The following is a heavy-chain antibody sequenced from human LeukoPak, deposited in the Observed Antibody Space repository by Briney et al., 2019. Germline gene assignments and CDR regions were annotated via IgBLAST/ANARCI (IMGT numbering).Heavy chain of an antibody. CDR1: GGPFSSCY. D-gene: IGHD6-6*01. V-gene: IGHV4-34*01. CDR3: AHSSSSLPTDS. J-gene: IGHJ4*02. CDR2: INHNKST. Sequence: SETLSLTCAVYGGPFSSCYWTWIRQSPGKGLKWIGEINHNKSTNYSPSLKSRVTISVDTSKNQFSLNLTSVTAADTAVYYCAHSSSSLPTDSWGQGNLVIVSS.